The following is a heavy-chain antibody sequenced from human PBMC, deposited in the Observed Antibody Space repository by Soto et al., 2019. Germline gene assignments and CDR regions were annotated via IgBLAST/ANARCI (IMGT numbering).Heavy chain of an antibody. CDR2: IYYSGST. CDR1: GGSISSSSYY. D-gene: IGHD6-19*01. V-gene: IGHV4-39*01. J-gene: IGHJ4*02. Sequence: SETLSLTCTVSGGSISSSSYYWGWIRQPPGKGLEWIGSIYYSGSTYYNPSLKSRVTISVDTSKNQFSLKLSSVTAADTAVYYFARIAVAGTGFDYLGQATLVTV. CDR3: ARIAVAGTGFDY.